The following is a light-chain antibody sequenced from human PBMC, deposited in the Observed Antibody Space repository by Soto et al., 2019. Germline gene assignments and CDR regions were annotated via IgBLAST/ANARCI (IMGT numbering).Light chain of an antibody. CDR2: DAS. Sequence: TQSPSTLSASVGDRVTITXXASQTISNWLAWYQQKPGKAPKLLIYDASSLRSGVPSRFSGSGFATDFTLTISSLQPDDFATYYCQQYSIYPYTFGQGTKLEIK. J-gene: IGKJ2*01. CDR1: QTISNW. CDR3: QQYSIYPYT. V-gene: IGKV1-5*01.